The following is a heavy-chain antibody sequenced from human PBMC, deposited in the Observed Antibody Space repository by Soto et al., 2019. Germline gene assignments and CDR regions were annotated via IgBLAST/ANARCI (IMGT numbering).Heavy chain of an antibody. J-gene: IGHJ4*02. CDR3: VRNSYFFASDY. Sequence: RASVKVSCKASGYTFTNYHIHWVRQAPGQGLEWIGKINPGGGSTSYAQKFQGRVTVTRDTSTSTVYMELSSLRSEDTAVYYCVRNSYFFASDYWGQGNLVTVSS. V-gene: IGHV1-46*03. D-gene: IGHD3-3*01. CDR2: INPGGGST. CDR1: GYTFTNYH.